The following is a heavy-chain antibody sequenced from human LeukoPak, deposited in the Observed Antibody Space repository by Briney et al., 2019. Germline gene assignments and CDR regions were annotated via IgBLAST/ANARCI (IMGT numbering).Heavy chain of an antibody. CDR1: GGSISSYY. V-gene: IGHV4-59*01. J-gene: IGHJ4*02. Sequence: SETLSLTCTVSGGSISSYYWSWIRQPPGKGLEWIGYIYYSGSTNYNPSLKSRVTISVDTFKNQFSLKLSSVTAADTAVYYCASTLYSGSYFFPDYWGQGTLVTVSS. CDR3: ASTLYSGSYFFPDY. CDR2: IYYSGST. D-gene: IGHD1-26*01.